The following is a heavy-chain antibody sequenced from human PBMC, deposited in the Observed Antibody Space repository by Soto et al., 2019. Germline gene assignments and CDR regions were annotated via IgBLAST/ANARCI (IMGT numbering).Heavy chain of an antibody. CDR1: GFTFRSCA. D-gene: IGHD5-18*01. CDR3: ARAMDTAMASKDNWFDP. CDR2: ISYDENNR. V-gene: IGHV3-30-3*01. Sequence: PGGSLRLSCAASGFTFRSCAMHWVRQAPGKGLEWVAVISYDENNRYYTDSVKGRFTISRDNSKNTLYLQVNSLRAEDTAVYYCARAMDTAMASKDNWFDPWGQGTLVTVSS. J-gene: IGHJ5*02.